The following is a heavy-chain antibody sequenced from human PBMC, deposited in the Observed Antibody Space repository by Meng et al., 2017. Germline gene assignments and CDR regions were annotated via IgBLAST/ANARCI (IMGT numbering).Heavy chain of an antibody. D-gene: IGHD4-17*01. CDR1: GFTFSSYA. J-gene: IGHJ4*02. Sequence: GESLKISCAASGFTFSSYAMSWVRQAPGKGLEWVSAISGSGGSTYHADSVKGRFTISRDNSKNTLYLQMNSLRAEDTAVYYCAKDRAPSAVTRENPYWGQGTLVTVSS. V-gene: IGHV3-23*01. CDR3: AKDRAPSAVTRENPY. CDR2: ISGSGGST.